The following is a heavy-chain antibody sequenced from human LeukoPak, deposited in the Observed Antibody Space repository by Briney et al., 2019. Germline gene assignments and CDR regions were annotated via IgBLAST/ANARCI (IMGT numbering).Heavy chain of an antibody. CDR3: AKILPGGHFDH. D-gene: IGHD1-26*01. CDR1: GASLRPDY. V-gene: IGHV4-59*08. J-gene: IGHJ4*02. Sequence: SETLYLTCTVSGASLRPDYWTWIRQPPGKRLEWIGSIHYTGTTDYNPSLKSRLTISVDTSRSRFSLKLSSVTAADTAVYYCAKILPGGHFDHWVQGALVTVSS. CDR2: IHYTGTT.